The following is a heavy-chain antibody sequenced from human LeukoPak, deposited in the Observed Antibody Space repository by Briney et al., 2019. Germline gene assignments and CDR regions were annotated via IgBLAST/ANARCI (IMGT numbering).Heavy chain of an antibody. V-gene: IGHV4-30-4*02. CDR1: GGSTSSGDYY. D-gene: IGHD2-8*01. CDR3: ARLLSGRLVLMVPVGTPGYFDL. CDR2: IYYSGST. Sequence: SETLSLTCTVSGGSTSSGDYYWSWIRQPPGKGLEWIGYIYYSGSTYYNPSLKSRVTISVDTSKNQFSLKLSSVTAADTAVYYCARLLSGRLVLMVPVGTPGYFDLWGRGTLVTVSS. J-gene: IGHJ2*01.